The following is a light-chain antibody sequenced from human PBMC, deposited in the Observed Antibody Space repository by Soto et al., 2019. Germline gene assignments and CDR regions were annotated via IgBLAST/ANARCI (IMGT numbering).Light chain of an antibody. CDR1: SSDVGGYNY. Sequence: QSALTQPRSVSGSPGQSVTISCTGTSSDVGGYNYVSWYQQHPGKLPKLMMYDVTQRPSGVPDRFSGSKSGNTASLIISGLQAEDEADYYCCSYAGSYTVVFGGGTNLTVL. CDR2: DVT. J-gene: IGLJ2*01. CDR3: CSYAGSYTVV. V-gene: IGLV2-11*01.